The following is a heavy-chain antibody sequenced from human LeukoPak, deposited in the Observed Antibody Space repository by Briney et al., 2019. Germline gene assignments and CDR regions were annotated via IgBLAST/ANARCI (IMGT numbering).Heavy chain of an antibody. CDR2: IYYSGST. V-gene: IGHV4-38-2*02. CDR1: GYSFSSGYY. CDR3: ARNFDY. J-gene: IGHJ4*02. Sequence: SETLSLTCTVSGYSFSSGYYWAWIRQPPGKGLEWIGSIYYSGSTYYNPSLKSRVTISVDTSKNQFSLKLSSVTAADTAVYYCARNFDYWGQGTLVTVSS.